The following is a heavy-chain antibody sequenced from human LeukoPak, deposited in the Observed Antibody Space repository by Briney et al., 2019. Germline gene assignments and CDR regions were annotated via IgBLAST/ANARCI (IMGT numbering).Heavy chain of an antibody. V-gene: IGHV3-11*04. Sequence: GGSLRLSCAASGFTFSDYYMNWVRQAPEKGLEWVSYISNSGGSIFYADSVKGLFTISRANARNSLYLQMNGLRAEDTAVYYCAREVGWSSSWYYYYYYMDVWGKGTTVTVSS. CDR1: GFTFSDYY. D-gene: IGHD6-13*01. J-gene: IGHJ6*03. CDR2: ISNSGGSI. CDR3: AREVGWSSSWYYYYYYMDV.